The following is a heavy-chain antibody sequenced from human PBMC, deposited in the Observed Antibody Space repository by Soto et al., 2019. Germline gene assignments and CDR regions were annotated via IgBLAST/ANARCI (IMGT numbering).Heavy chain of an antibody. CDR1: GFTFSSYG. Sequence: QVQLVESGGGVVQPGRSLRLSCAASGFTFSSYGMHWVRQAPGKGLEWVAVISYDGSNKYYADSVKGRFTISRDNSKNTLYLQMNSLRAEDTAVYYCAKDGGDIVVVVAATGWYFDFWGRGTLVTVSS. CDR2: ISYDGSNK. V-gene: IGHV3-30*18. D-gene: IGHD2-15*01. J-gene: IGHJ2*01. CDR3: AKDGGDIVVVVAATGWYFDF.